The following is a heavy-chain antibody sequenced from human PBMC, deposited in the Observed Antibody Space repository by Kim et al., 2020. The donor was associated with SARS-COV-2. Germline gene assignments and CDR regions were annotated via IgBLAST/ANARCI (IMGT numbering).Heavy chain of an antibody. V-gene: IGHV4-34*01. J-gene: IGHJ5*02. CDR1: GGSFSGYY. CDR2: INHSGST. D-gene: IGHD3-3*01. CDR3: ARGDQRLMIFGVVIPGAWFDP. Sequence: SETLSLTCAVYGGSFSGYYWSWIRQPPGKGLEWIGEINHSGSTNYNPSLKSRVTISVDTSQNQFSLKLSSVTAADTAVYYCARGDQRLMIFGVVIPGAWFDPCRQGTLVTVPS.